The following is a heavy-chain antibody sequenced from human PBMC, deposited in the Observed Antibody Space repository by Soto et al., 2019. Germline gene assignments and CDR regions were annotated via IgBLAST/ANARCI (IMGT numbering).Heavy chain of an antibody. CDR3: ARDSVCTSATCGEFDY. D-gene: IGHD2-2*01. CDR2: ISYDGNNK. V-gene: IGHV3-30*04. CDR1: GFTFSNYA. J-gene: IGHJ4*02. Sequence: EVSLRRSCAASGFTFSNYAMHWVRQAPGKGLEWVSIISYDGNNKYNPESVKGRFTIYRHTSTKTLYLKMKRLRAEETDLYYCARDSVCTSATCGEFDYWGQGSLVTVSA.